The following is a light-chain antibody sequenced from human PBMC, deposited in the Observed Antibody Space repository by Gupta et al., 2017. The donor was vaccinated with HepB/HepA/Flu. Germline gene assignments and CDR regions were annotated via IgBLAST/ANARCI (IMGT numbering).Light chain of an antibody. CDR3: CSYAGSYTFEV. V-gene: IGLV2-11*01. CDR1: SSDVGGYNY. J-gene: IGLJ3*02. CDR2: DVS. Sequence: QSALTQPRSVSGSPGQSIPISCTVTSSDVGGYNYVSWYQQHPGKAPKLMIYDVSKRPSGVPDRFSGSKSGNTASLTISGLQAEDEADYYCCSYAGSYTFEVFGGGTKLTVL.